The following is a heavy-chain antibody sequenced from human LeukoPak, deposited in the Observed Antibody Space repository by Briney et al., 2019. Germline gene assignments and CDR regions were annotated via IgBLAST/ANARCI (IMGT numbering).Heavy chain of an antibody. Sequence: QPGRSLRLSCAASGFTFSRYGMHWVRQAPGKGLEWVAVISYDGSNKYYADSVKGRFTIFRDNSKNTLYLQMNSLRAEDTAVYYCAKAGDSGGWYYLDYWGQGTLVTVSS. V-gene: IGHV3-30*18. CDR3: AKAGDSGGWYYLDY. CDR2: ISYDGSNK. J-gene: IGHJ4*02. D-gene: IGHD6-19*01. CDR1: GFTFSRYG.